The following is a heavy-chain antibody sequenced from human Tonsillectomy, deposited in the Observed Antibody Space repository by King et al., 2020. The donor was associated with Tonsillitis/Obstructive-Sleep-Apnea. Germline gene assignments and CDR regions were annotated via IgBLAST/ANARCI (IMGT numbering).Heavy chain of an antibody. CDR3: ARFSGGTWVFDP. CDR1: GDSVSSNSAS. J-gene: IGHJ5*02. CDR2: TYYRSNWYN. Sequence: VQLQQSGPGLVRPSQTLSLTCAISGDSVSSNSASWNWIRQSPSRGLEWLGRTYYRSNWYNDYAPSVQGRINFNPDTSKNQFSLQLISVTPEDTAVYYCARFSGGTWVFDPWGQGTLVTVSS. V-gene: IGHV6-1*01. D-gene: IGHD2-15*01.